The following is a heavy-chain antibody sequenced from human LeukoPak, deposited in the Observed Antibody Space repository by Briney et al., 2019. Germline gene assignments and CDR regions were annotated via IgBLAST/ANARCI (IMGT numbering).Heavy chain of an antibody. V-gene: IGHV3-53*01. CDR2: IYSGGTT. Sequence: GGSLRLSCAASGFTLSIYYMNWVRQAPGKGLEWVSLIYSGGTTYYADSVKGRFTISRDTSKNTLSLQMNNLRAEDTAVYFCARVGDHFHWNLDLWGRGTLVTVSS. CDR3: ARVGDHFHWNLDL. CDR1: GFTLSIYY. D-gene: IGHD3-3*02. J-gene: IGHJ2*01.